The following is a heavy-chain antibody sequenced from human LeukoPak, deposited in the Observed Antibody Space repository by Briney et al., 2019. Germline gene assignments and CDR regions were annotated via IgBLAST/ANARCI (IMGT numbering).Heavy chain of an antibody. V-gene: IGHV3-21*01. Sequence: GGSLRLSCAASGFTFSSYSMNWVRQAPGKGLEWVSSISSSSSYIYYADSVKGRFTISRDNAKNSLYLQMNSLRAEDTAVYYCARGPPYYGSGSYYTMWNWFDPWGQGTLVTVSS. J-gene: IGHJ5*02. CDR3: ARGPPYYGSGSYYTMWNWFDP. CDR2: ISSSSSYI. D-gene: IGHD3-10*01. CDR1: GFTFSSYS.